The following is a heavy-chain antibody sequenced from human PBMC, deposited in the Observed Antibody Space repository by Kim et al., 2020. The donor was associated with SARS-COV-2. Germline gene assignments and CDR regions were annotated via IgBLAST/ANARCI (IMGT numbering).Heavy chain of an antibody. D-gene: IGHD3-10*01. CDR1: GFTFSSYW. Sequence: GGSLRLSCAASGFTFSSYWMHWVRQAPGKGLVWVSRINSDGSSTSYADSVKGRFTISRDNAKNTLYLQMNSLRAEDTAVYYCARDRASETGLLWFGELLSYYYYGMDVWGQGTTVTVSS. CDR2: INSDGSST. V-gene: IGHV3-74*01. J-gene: IGHJ6*02. CDR3: ARDRASETGLLWFGELLSYYYYGMDV.